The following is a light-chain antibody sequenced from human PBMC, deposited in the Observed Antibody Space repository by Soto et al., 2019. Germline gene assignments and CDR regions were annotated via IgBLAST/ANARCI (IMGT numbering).Light chain of an antibody. J-gene: IGKJ3*01. CDR3: QQYNRWPFT. CDR1: QSINRH. V-gene: IGKV3-15*01. CDR2: GAS. Sequence: EIVMTQSPATLSVSPGERATLSCRASQSINRHLAWYRQKPGQAPRLLIYGASTRATGIPDRFSGSGSGTEFTLTISSLQSGDFAVYYCQQYNRWPFTFGPGTKVDIK.